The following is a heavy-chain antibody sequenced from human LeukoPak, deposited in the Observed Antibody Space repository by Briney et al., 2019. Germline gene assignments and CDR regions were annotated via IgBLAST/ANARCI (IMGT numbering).Heavy chain of an antibody. CDR2: ISGSGGST. J-gene: IGHJ5*02. D-gene: IGHD6-13*01. CDR3: AKEGGSSTWYDGWFDP. V-gene: IGHV3-23*01. Sequence: PGGSLRLSCAASGFTFSSYAMSWVRQAPGKGLEWVSAISGSGGSTYYADSVKGRFTISRDNSKNTLYLQMNSLRAEDTAVYYCAKEGGSSTWYDGWFDPWGQGTLVTVSS. CDR1: GFTFSSYA.